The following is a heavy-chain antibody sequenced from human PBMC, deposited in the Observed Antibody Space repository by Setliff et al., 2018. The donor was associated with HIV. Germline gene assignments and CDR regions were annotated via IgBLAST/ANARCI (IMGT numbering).Heavy chain of an antibody. J-gene: IGHJ4*02. CDR1: GYTFTNFY. CDR3: ARGGYGSENLPFDF. V-gene: IGHV1-69*05. Sequence: SVKVSCKASGYTFTNFYMHWVRQAPGQGLEWMGGIIPIFGTANYAQKFQGRVTITTDESTSTAYMELSSLRSEDTAMYYCARGGYGSENLPFDFWGQGTLVTVSS. CDR2: IIPIFGTA. D-gene: IGHD3-10*01.